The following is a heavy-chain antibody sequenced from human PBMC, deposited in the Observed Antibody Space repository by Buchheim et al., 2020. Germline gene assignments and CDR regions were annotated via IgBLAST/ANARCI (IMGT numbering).Heavy chain of an antibody. Sequence: QVQLQESGPGLVKPSETLSLTCAVSGASVSNISFYWSWIRQPPGKELEWIGYIYNSGTTNYSTSPKSRITMSVDTSRNQFYLRLRSVTAADTAVYYCAREFGLVREPADSYYYYSLDVWGQGTT. CDR1: GASVSNISFY. D-gene: IGHD3/OR15-3a*01. V-gene: IGHV4-61*01. J-gene: IGHJ6*02. CDR2: IYNSGTT. CDR3: AREFGLVREPADSYYYYSLDV.